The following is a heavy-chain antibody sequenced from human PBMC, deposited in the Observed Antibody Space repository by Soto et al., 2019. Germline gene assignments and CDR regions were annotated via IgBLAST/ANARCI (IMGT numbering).Heavy chain of an antibody. Sequence: EVQLVESGGCLIKSGGSLRLSCAASGFDFNIYTMNWVRQAPGKGLEWVSSIGSSSHFIYYADSVKGRFTVSRDNAKNSLYLQMHSLRDEDTAVYYCARALSWFGELVSYLAMDEWGQGTTVTVSS. CDR3: ARALSWFGELVSYLAMDE. CDR1: GFDFNIYT. J-gene: IGHJ6*02. CDR2: IGSSSHFI. D-gene: IGHD3-10*01. V-gene: IGHV3-21*01.